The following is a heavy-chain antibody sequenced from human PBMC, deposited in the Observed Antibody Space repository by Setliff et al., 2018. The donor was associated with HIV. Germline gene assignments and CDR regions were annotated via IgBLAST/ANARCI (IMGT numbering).Heavy chain of an antibody. Sequence: GGSLRLSCAASGFTVSSNYMSWVRQAPGKGLEWVSVIYSGGSTYYADSVKGRFTISRDNSKNTLYLQMNSPRAEDTAVYYCARQYSGSYYFRGYFDYWGQGTLVTVSS. CDR3: ARQYSGSYYFRGYFDY. CDR2: IYSGGST. J-gene: IGHJ4*02. V-gene: IGHV3-66*02. CDR1: GFTVSSNY. D-gene: IGHD1-26*01.